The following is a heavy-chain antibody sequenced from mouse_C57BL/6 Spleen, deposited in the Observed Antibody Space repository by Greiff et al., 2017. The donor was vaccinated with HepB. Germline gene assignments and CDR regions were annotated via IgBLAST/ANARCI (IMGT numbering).Heavy chain of an antibody. CDR3: AREGYYYGSSYEAMDY. Sequence: VQLQQPGAELVKPGASVKLSCKASGYTFTSYWMHWVKQRPGQGLEWIGMIHPNSGSTNYNEKFKSKATLTVDKSSSTAYMQLSSLTSEDSAVYYCAREGYYYGSSYEAMDYWGQGTSVTVSS. CDR1: GYTFTSYW. D-gene: IGHD1-1*01. V-gene: IGHV1-64*01. J-gene: IGHJ4*01. CDR2: IHPNSGST.